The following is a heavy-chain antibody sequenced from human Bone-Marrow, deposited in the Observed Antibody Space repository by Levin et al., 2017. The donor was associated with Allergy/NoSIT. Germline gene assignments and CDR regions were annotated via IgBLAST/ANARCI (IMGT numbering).Heavy chain of an antibody. Sequence: EASVKVSCKGSGYSFSSQWIAWVRQKPGKGLEWMGIVYPGDSDTIYSPSFQGQVTFSADKSTNTAHLHWSSLKASDTAMYFCARKMGPTPAFDLWGQGTMVTVSS. V-gene: IGHV5-51*01. CDR2: VYPGDSDT. D-gene: IGHD1-26*01. CDR3: ARKMGPTPAFDL. CDR1: GYSFSSQW. J-gene: IGHJ3*01.